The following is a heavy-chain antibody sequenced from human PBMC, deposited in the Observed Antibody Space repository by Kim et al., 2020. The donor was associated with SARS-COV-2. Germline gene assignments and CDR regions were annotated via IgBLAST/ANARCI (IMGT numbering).Heavy chain of an antibody. Sequence: SGNTGYAQRFQGRVTMTRNTSISTAYMELSSLRSEDTAVYYCARDDYGDYWGQGTLVTVSS. CDR3: ARDDYGDY. V-gene: IGHV1-8*01. J-gene: IGHJ4*02. CDR2: SGNT.